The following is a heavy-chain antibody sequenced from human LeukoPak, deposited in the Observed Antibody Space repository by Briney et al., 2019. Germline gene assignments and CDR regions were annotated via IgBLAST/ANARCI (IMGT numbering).Heavy chain of an antibody. J-gene: IGHJ6*02. Sequence: GGSLRLSCAASGFTFDDYAIHWVRQPPGKDLEWVSGISWNSGSIDYADSVKGRFTISRDNVKNSLYLQMNSLKPEDTALYYCAKDVGATLSYGMDAWGQGTTVTVSS. V-gene: IGHV3-9*01. D-gene: IGHD1-26*01. CDR3: AKDVGATLSYGMDA. CDR2: ISWNSGSI. CDR1: GFTFDDYA.